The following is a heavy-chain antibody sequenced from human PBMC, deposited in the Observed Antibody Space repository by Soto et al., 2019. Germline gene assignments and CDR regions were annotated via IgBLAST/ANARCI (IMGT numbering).Heavy chain of an antibody. CDR3: ARDSGYYDSSGYYGYYYYGMDV. J-gene: IGHJ6*02. Sequence: SETLSLTCTVSGYSISSGYYWGWIRQPPGKGLEWIGSIYHSGSTYYNPSLKSRVTISVDTSKNQFSLKLSSVTAADTAVYYCARDSGYYDSSGYYGYYYYGMDVWGQGTTVTVSS. D-gene: IGHD3-22*01. CDR2: IYHSGST. CDR1: GYSISSGYY. V-gene: IGHV4-38-2*02.